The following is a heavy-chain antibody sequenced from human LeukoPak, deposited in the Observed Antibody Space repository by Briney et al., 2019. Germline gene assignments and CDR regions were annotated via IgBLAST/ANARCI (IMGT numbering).Heavy chain of an antibody. CDR1: GYTFTSYG. CDR2: ISAYNGNT. J-gene: IGHJ5*02. V-gene: IGHV1-18*01. Sequence: GASVKVSFKASGYTFTSYGISWVRQAPGQGLEWMGWISAYNGNTNYAQKLQGRVTMTRDTSTSTVYMELSSLRSEDTAVYYCAREGDVDTATWHWFDPWGQRTLVTVSS. CDR3: AREGDVDTATWHWFDP. D-gene: IGHD5-18*01.